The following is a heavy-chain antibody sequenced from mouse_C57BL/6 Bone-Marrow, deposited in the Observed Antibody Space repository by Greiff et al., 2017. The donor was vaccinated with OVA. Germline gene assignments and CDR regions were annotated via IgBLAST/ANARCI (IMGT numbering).Heavy chain of an antibody. CDR1: GYTFTSYW. CDR3: ARSDYGSSPAWFAY. Sequence: VQLQQPGAELVRPGTSVKLSCTASGYTFTSYWMHWVKQRPGQGLEWSGVIDPSDSYTNYNQKFKCKATLTVDTSSSTAYMQLSSLTSEDSAVYYCARSDYGSSPAWFAYWGQGTLVTVSA. V-gene: IGHV1-59*01. D-gene: IGHD1-1*01. J-gene: IGHJ3*01. CDR2: IDPSDSYT.